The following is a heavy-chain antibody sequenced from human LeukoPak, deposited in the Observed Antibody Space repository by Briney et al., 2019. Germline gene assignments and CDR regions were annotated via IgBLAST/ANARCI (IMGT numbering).Heavy chain of an antibody. J-gene: IGHJ5*02. CDR2: IYYSGST. Sequence: SETLSLTCTVSGGSISSYYWSWIRQPPGKGLEWIGYIYYSGSTNYNPSLKSRVTISVDTSKNQFSLKLSSVTAADTAVYYCAGQGDSSGYQNWFDPWGQGTLVTVSS. D-gene: IGHD3-22*01. CDR1: GGSISSYY. CDR3: AGQGDSSGYQNWFDP. V-gene: IGHV4-59*08.